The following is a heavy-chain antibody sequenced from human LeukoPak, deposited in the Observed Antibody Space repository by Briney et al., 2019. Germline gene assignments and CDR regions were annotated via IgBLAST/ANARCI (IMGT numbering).Heavy chain of an antibody. J-gene: IGHJ3*02. CDR2: IDRSGVTM. D-gene: IGHD2-2*01. Sequence: GSPRLSSVASRFTFSRSKMNWVRHAPPPGLDWLSYIDRSGVTMYYAASVKGRFTISRDNAKNSLFLQMNSLGAEDTAVYYCARELCSDTTCHDAFDIWGQGTMVTVSS. CDR3: ARELCSDTTCHDAFDI. V-gene: IGHV3-48*03. CDR1: RFTFSRSK.